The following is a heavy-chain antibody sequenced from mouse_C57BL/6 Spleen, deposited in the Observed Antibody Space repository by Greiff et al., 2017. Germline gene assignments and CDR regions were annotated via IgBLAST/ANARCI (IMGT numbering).Heavy chain of an antibody. J-gene: IGHJ1*03. D-gene: IGHD2-1*01. CDR3: ARCSYGNHRDWYVDV. CDR1: GYTFTSYW. V-gene: IGHV1-55*01. Sequence: QVQLQQPGAELVKPGASVKMSCKASGYTFTSYWITWVKQRPGQGLEWIGDIYPGSGSTNYNEKFKSKATLTVDTSSSTAYMQLSSLTSEDSAVYYCARCSYGNHRDWYVDVWGTGTTVTVSS. CDR2: IYPGSGST.